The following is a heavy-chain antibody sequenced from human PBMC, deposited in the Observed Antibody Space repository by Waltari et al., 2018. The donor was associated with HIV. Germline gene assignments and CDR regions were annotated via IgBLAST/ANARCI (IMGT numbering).Heavy chain of an antibody. J-gene: IGHJ4*02. CDR3: TRAVFWSGFFRDYFFDY. Sequence: EVELVDSGGGLVQPGGSLRLSCVASKFNFSNYWIYWVRQLPGKGLVWVSRVSGDASSTDYADSVRGRFTISRDNAKNTVYLQMNSLRAEDTALYYCTRAVFWSGFFRDYFFDYWGQGTPVTVSS. D-gene: IGHD3-3*01. CDR1: KFNFSNYW. V-gene: IGHV3-74*01. CDR2: VSGDASST.